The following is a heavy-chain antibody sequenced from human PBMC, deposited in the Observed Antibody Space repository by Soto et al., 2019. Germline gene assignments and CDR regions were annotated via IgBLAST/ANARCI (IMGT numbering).Heavy chain of an antibody. J-gene: IGHJ6*02. CDR2: IHHSGAT. CDR1: GDSITGDNW. V-gene: IGHV4-4*02. Sequence: QVQLQESGPGLVQPSGTLSLTCAVSGDSITGDNWWSWVRQPPGKGLEWIGEIHHSGATNYNPSLKSRVPISVDASKNQFYLQLNYVTAADTAMFYCATQGFYRMGVWGRGTTVTVSS. CDR3: ATQGFYRMGV.